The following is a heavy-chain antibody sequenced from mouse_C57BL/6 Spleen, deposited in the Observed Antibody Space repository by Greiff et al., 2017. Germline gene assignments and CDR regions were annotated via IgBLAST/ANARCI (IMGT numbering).Heavy chain of an antibody. V-gene: IGHV1-7*01. Sequence: VQLQQSGAELAKPGASVKLSCKASGYTFTSYWMHWVKQRPGQGLEWIGYINPSSGYPKYNQKFKDKAPLTADKASSTAYMQLSSLTYEDSAVYYCARGAQGFDYWGQGTTLTVSS. CDR3: ARGAQGFDY. CDR2: INPSSGYP. CDR1: GYTFTSYW. D-gene: IGHD3-2*02. J-gene: IGHJ2*01.